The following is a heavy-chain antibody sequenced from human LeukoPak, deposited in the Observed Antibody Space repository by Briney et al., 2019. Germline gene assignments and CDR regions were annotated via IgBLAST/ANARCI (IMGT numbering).Heavy chain of an antibody. D-gene: IGHD3-3*01. CDR1: GGTFSSYA. Sequence: SVKVSCKASGGTFSSYAISWVRQAPGQGLEWMGGIIPIFGTANYAQKFQGRVTITADESTSTAYMELSSLRSEDTAVYYCARGERTISYLADDRYYYYYYMDVWAKGPRSPSP. V-gene: IGHV1-69*13. CDR3: ARGERTISYLADDRYYYYYYMDV. J-gene: IGHJ6*03. CDR2: IIPIFGTA.